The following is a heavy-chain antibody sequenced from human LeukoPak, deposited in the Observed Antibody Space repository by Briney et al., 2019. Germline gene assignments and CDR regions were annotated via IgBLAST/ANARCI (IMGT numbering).Heavy chain of an antibody. Sequence: QPGGSLRLSCAASGFTFSSSGMHWVRQAPGKGLEWVAFIRYDGTSKYYADSAKGRFTISRDNSKNTVYLQMNSLRAEDTAVYYCAKETRGSYSDYWGQGTLVTVSS. CDR3: AKETRGSYSDY. CDR1: GFTFSSSG. V-gene: IGHV3-30*02. CDR2: IRYDGTSK. D-gene: IGHD1-26*01. J-gene: IGHJ4*02.